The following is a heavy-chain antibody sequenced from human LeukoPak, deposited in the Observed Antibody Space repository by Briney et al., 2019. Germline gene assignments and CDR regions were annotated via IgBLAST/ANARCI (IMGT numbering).Heavy chain of an antibody. CDR3: ARDSNGSGSYPFHYFDY. J-gene: IGHJ4*02. CDR2: INPSGGST. Sequence: ASVKVSCKASGYTFTSYYMHWVRQAPGQRLEWMGIINPSGGSTSYAQKFQGRVTMTRDTSTSTVYMELSSLRSEDTAVYYCARDSNGSGSYPFHYFDYWGQGTLVTVSS. V-gene: IGHV1-46*01. D-gene: IGHD3-10*01. CDR1: GYTFTSYY.